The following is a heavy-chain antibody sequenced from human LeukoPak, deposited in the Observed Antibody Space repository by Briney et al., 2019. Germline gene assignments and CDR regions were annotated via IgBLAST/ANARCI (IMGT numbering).Heavy chain of an antibody. J-gene: IGHJ4*02. CDR1: GFTFSSYA. D-gene: IGHD3-22*01. V-gene: IGHV3-23*01. CDR3: AKDYDCDSSGYYDY. CDR2: ISGSGGST. Sequence: PGGSLRLSCAASGFTFSSYAMSWVRQAPGKGLEWVSAISGSGGSTYYADSVKGRFTISRDNSKNTLYLQMNSLRAEDTAVYYCAKDYDCDSSGYYDYWGQGTLVTVSS.